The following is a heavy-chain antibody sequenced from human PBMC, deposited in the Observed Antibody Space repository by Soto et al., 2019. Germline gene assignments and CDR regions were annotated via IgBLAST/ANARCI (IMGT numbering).Heavy chain of an antibody. D-gene: IGHD3-16*02. V-gene: IGHV3-23*01. Sequence: EVQLLESGGGLVQPGGSLRLSCAASGFTFSSYAMSWVRQAPGKGLEWVSAIGGSGGSTYYADSVKGRFTISRDNSKNTLYLQMNSLRAEDTAVYYCAKSSPSPDYDYIWGSYRDAFDIWGQGTMVTVSS. J-gene: IGHJ3*02. CDR1: GFTFSSYA. CDR2: IGGSGGST. CDR3: AKSSPSPDYDYIWGSYRDAFDI.